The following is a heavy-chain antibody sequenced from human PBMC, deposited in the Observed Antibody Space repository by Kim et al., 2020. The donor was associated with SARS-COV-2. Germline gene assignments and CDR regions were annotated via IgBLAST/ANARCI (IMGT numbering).Heavy chain of an antibody. CDR1: GYTFTSYA. D-gene: IGHD6-19*01. J-gene: IGHJ6*03. CDR2: INAGNGNT. Sequence: ASVKVSCKASGYTFTSYAMHWVRQAPGQRLEWMGWINAGNGNTKYSQKFQGRVTITRDTSASTAYMELSSLRSEDTAVYYCARHHSGWHLNYYYYYMDVWGKGTTVTVSS. V-gene: IGHV1-3*01. CDR3: ARHHSGWHLNYYYYYMDV.